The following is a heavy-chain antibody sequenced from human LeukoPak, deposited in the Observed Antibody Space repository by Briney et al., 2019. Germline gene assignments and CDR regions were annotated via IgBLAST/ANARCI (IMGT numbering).Heavy chain of an antibody. CDR2: IYYSGST. D-gene: IGHD3-10*01. Sequence: PSETLSLTCTVSGVSISSSSYYWGWIRQPPGKGLEWIGSIYYSGSTYYNPSLKSRVTISVDTSKNQFSLKLSSVTAADTAVYYCARGLPDSVSGGPYYMDVWGKGTTVTVSS. CDR3: ARGLPDSVSGGPYYMDV. V-gene: IGHV4-39*07. CDR1: GVSISSSSYY. J-gene: IGHJ6*03.